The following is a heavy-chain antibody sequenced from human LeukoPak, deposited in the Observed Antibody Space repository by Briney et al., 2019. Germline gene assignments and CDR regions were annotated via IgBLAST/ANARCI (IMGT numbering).Heavy chain of an antibody. J-gene: IGHJ4*02. CDR3: ARLVSTRGYPETLDY. Sequence: ASVKVSCKPSGYTFTSYGISWVRQAPGQGLEWMGWISAYNGNTNYAQKLQGRVTMTTDTSTSTAYMELRSLRSDDTAVYYCARLVSTRGYPETLDYWGQGTLVTVSS. CDR2: ISAYNGNT. D-gene: IGHD3-22*01. CDR1: GYTFTSYG. V-gene: IGHV1-18*01.